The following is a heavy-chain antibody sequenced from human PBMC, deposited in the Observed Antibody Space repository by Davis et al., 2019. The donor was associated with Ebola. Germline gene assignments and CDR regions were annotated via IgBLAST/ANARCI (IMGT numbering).Heavy chain of an antibody. V-gene: IGHV3-53*04. CDR1: GFIVSSNY. J-gene: IGHJ6*04. Sequence: GESLKISCAASGFIVSSNYMSWVRQAPGKGLEWVSVIYSGGTTNYADSVKGRFTISRHNSKNTLYRQINSLRAEETAVDYCARDQQLFLDYYYYGMDVWGKGTTVTVSS. D-gene: IGHD3-3*01. CDR2: IYSGGTT. CDR3: ARDQQLFLDYYYYGMDV.